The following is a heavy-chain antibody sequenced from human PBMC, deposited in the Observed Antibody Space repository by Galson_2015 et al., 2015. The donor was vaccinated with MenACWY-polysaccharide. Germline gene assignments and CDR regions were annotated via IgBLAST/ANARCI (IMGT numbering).Heavy chain of an antibody. D-gene: IGHD2/OR15-2a*01. CDR2: ITDGAYST. CDR3: AKNSTRSYTFDYYGMDA. J-gene: IGHJ6*02. Sequence: SLRLSCAASGFTFSSYAMTWVRQAPGKGPEWVSSITDGAYSTYYADSVQGRFTISRDNSKNTLYLQMNSLRAEDTAVYYCAKNSTRSYTFDYYGMDAWGQGTTVTVSS. CDR1: GFTFSSYA. V-gene: IGHV3-23*01.